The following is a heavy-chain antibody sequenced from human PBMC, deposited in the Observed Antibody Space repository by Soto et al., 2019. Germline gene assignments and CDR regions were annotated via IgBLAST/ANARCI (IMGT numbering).Heavy chain of an antibody. CDR1: GFTFSSYS. Sequence: GGSLRLSCAASGFTFSSYSMNWVRQAPGKGLEWVSSISSSSSYIYYADSVKGRFTISRDNAKNSLYLQMNSLRAEDTAVYYCARDRYYDFWSGYYAKNYYYYYMDVWGKGTTVTVS. V-gene: IGHV3-21*01. CDR3: ARDRYYDFWSGYYAKNYYYYYMDV. J-gene: IGHJ6*03. CDR2: ISSSSSYI. D-gene: IGHD3-3*01.